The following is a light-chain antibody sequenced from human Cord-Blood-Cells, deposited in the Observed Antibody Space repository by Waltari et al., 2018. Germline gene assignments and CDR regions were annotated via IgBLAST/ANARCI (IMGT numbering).Light chain of an antibody. CDR3: CSYAGSYTYV. CDR1: SSDVGGYNH. CDR2: DVS. V-gene: IGLV2-11*01. J-gene: IGLJ1*01. Sequence: QSALTQPRSVSGSPGQSVTISCTGTSSDVGGYNHVSWYQQHPGKAPKLMIYDVSKRPSGVPGRFSGSKSGNTASLTISGLQAEDEADYYCCSYAGSYTYVFGTGTKVTVL.